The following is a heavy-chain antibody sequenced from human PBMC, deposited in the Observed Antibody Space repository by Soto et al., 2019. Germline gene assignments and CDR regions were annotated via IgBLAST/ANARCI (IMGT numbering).Heavy chain of an antibody. J-gene: IGHJ6*02. CDR3: ATHYPYSSSWYREGKDV. CDR2: IDPSDSYT. Sequence: GESLKISCKGSGYSFTSYWISWVRQMPGKGLEWMGRIDPSDSYTNYSPSFQGHVTISADKSISTAYLQWSSLKASDTAMYYCATHYPYSSSWYREGKDVWGQGTTVTVSS. V-gene: IGHV5-10-1*01. CDR1: GYSFTSYW. D-gene: IGHD6-13*01.